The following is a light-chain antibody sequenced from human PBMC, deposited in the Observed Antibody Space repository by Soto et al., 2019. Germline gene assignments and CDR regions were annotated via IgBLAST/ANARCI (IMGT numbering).Light chain of an antibody. V-gene: IGKV1-39*01. Sequence: DIPMTQSPSSLSASVGDRVTITCRASQSISSSLNWYQQKPGKAPNLLIYAASSLQSGVPSRFSGSGSGTDFTLTISSLQPEDFASYYCQQSYSTLWTFGQGTKVEIK. CDR1: QSISSS. CDR3: QQSYSTLWT. J-gene: IGKJ1*01. CDR2: AAS.